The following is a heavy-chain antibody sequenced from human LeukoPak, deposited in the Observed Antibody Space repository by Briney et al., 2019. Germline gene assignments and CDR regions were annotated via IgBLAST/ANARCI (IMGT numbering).Heavy chain of an antibody. CDR2: IYYSGST. V-gene: IGHV4-59*08. D-gene: IGHD3-9*01. J-gene: IGHJ3*02. CDR3: AAGVRYFDWLPYAFDT. CDR1: GGSISSYY. Sequence: PSETLSLTCTVSGGSISSYYWSWIRQPPGKGLEWIGYIYYSGSTNYNPSLKSRVTISVDTSKNQFSLKLSSVTAADTAVYYCAAGVRYFDWLPYAFDTWGQGTMVTVSS.